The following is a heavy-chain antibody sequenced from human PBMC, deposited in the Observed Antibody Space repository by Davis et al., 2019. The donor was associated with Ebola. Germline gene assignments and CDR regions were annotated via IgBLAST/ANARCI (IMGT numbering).Heavy chain of an antibody. V-gene: IGHV3-30*18. Sequence: GGSLRLSCVGVASGFTFSIYAMSWVRQAPGKGLEWVAVISYDGSNKYYADSVKGRFTISRDNSKNTLYLQMNSLRAEDTAVYYCAKDSIDYGDFLLYYFDYWGQGTLVTVSS. CDR1: GFTFSIYA. CDR3: AKDSIDYGDFLLYYFDY. D-gene: IGHD4-17*01. J-gene: IGHJ4*02. CDR2: ISYDGSNK.